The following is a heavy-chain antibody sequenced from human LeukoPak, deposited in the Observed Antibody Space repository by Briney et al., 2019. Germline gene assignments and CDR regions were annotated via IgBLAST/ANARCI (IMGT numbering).Heavy chain of an antibody. D-gene: IGHD4-17*01. Sequence: GGSLRLSCAASGFTFSSYGMHWVRQAPGKGLEWVSAISGSGGSTYYADSVKGRFTISRDNSKNTLCLQMNGLRAEDTAVYYCAKRPSDYGDYVSYFDYWGQGTLVTVSS. CDR1: GFTFSSYG. CDR2: ISGSGGST. V-gene: IGHV3-23*01. CDR3: AKRPSDYGDYVSYFDY. J-gene: IGHJ4*02.